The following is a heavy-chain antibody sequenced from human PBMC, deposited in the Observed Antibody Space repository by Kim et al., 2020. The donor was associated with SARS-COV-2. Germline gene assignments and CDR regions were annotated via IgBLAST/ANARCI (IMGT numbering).Heavy chain of an antibody. D-gene: IGHD3-10*01. V-gene: IGHV3-48*02. Sequence: YYADSVKGRFTISKDTAKHSLYLQMNSLRDEDTAVYYCARRGSGSYYYSDSWGQGTLVTVSS. CDR3: ARRGSGSYYYSDS. J-gene: IGHJ4*02.